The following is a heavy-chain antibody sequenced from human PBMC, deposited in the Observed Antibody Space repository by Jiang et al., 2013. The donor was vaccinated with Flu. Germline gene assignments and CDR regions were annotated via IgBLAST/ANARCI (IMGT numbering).Heavy chain of an antibody. CDR1: GYTFTSYY. CDR2: INPSGGST. J-gene: IGHJ4*02. V-gene: IGHV1-46*01. D-gene: IGHD4-23*01. CDR3: ASSLTTVVTRSKFDY. Sequence: SVKVSCKASGYTFTSYYMHWVRQAPGQGLEWMGIINPSGGSTSYAQKFQGRVTMTRDTSTSTVYMELSSLRSEDTAVYYCASSLTTVVTRSKFDYWGQGTLVTVSS.